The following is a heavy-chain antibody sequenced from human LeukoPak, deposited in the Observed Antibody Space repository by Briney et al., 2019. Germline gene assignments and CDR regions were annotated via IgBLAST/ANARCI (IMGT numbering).Heavy chain of an antibody. Sequence: SETLSLTCTVSSDSTSSSYWSWIRQPPGKGLEWIGYIYYSGSTNYNPSLKSRVAISVDTSKNQFSLKLNSVTAADTAVYYCARGYCSSTICFQYFHHWGQGTLVTVSS. J-gene: IGHJ1*01. CDR2: IYYSGST. CDR1: SDSTSSSY. D-gene: IGHD2-2*01. CDR3: ARGYCSSTICFQYFHH. V-gene: IGHV4-59*01.